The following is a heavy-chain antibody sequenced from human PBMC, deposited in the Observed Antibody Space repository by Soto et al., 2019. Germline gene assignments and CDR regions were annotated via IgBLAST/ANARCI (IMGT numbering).Heavy chain of an antibody. CDR1: GGSMSYYY. J-gene: IGHJ4*02. Sequence: QVQLQESGPGLVKPWDTLSLTCTVSGGSMSYYYWTWIRQPPGKGLEWIGHIYYSGSTNYNPSLKSRLTMSLATSKNQFSLRLSAVTAADTAVYYCARQRSSSTWYRIDYWGQGTLVTVSS. V-gene: IGHV4-59*07. CDR3: ARQRSSSTWYRIDY. D-gene: IGHD6-13*01. CDR2: IYYSGST.